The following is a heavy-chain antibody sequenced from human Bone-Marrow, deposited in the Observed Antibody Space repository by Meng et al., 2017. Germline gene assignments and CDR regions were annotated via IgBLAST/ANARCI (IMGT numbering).Heavy chain of an antibody. CDR2: INPNSGGT. V-gene: IGHV1-2*02. CDR3: ATYYYDNSGYSRVDDY. CDR1: GYTFTGYY. Sequence: ASVKVSCKASGYTFTGYYMHWVRQAPGQGLEWMGWINPNSGGTNYAQKFQGRVTMTRDTSTSTAYMELSRLRSDDTAVYYCATYYYDNSGYSRVDDYWGQGTLVTVSS. D-gene: IGHD3-22*01. J-gene: IGHJ4*02.